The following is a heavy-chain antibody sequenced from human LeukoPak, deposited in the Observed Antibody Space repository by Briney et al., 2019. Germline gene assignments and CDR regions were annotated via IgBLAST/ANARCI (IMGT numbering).Heavy chain of an antibody. Sequence: ASVKVSCKTSGYTFTSYYINWARQAPGQGLEWMGIISPLDGSTTYTQKFQGRVAMTTDTSTRTVYMELSSLTSDDTGVYYCARHHRFAGSDGSGSLPNDKWGQGTLVTVSS. CDR3: ARHHRFAGSDGSGSLPNDK. D-gene: IGHD3-10*01. J-gene: IGHJ4*02. CDR1: GYTFTSYY. CDR2: ISPLDGST. V-gene: IGHV1-46*01.